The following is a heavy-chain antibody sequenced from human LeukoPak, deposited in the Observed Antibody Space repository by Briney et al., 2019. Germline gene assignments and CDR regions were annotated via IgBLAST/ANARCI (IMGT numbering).Heavy chain of an antibody. CDR3: ARDAVGSYYDFWSGYYGIDY. CDR2: ISSSSSYI. Sequence: GGSLRLSCAASGFTFSSYSMNWVRQAPGKGLEWVSSISSSSSYIYYADSAKGRFTISRDNAKNSLYLQMNSLRAEDTAVYYCARDAVGSYYDFWSGYYGIDYWGQGTLVTVSS. V-gene: IGHV3-21*01. D-gene: IGHD3-3*01. J-gene: IGHJ4*02. CDR1: GFTFSSYS.